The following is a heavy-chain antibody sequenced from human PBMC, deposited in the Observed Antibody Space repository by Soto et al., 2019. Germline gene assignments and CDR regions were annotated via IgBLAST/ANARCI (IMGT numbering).Heavy chain of an antibody. D-gene: IGHD3-22*01. J-gene: IGHJ4*02. CDR2: IIPIFGTA. Sequence: QVQLAQSGAEVKKPGSSVKVSCKASGGTFSSYAISWVRQAPGQGLEWMGGIIPIFGTANYAEKFQGRVTITADESTSTAYMELSSLRSEDTAVYYCATDGRDSSGYYYVDYWGQGTLVTVSS. CDR3: ATDGRDSSGYYYVDY. V-gene: IGHV1-69*01. CDR1: GGTFSSYA.